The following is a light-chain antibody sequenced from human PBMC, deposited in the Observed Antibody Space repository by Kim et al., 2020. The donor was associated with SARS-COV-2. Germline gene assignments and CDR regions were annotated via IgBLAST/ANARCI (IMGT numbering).Light chain of an antibody. V-gene: IGLV2-11*01. CDR2: DVS. Sequence: SPGPSVTISCTRTSSDVGGYNYVSWYQQHPGKAPKLMIYDVSKRPSGVPDRFSGSKSGNTASLTISGLQAEDEADYYCCSYAGSVVFGGGTQLTVL. CDR1: SSDVGGYNY. J-gene: IGLJ2*01. CDR3: CSYAGSVV.